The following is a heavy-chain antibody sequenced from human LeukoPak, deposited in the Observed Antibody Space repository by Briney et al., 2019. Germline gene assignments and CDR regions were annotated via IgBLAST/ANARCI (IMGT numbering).Heavy chain of an antibody. CDR1: GFTFRSYG. CDR3: AKSMEQWQVHTFDI. CDR2: ISYDGSNK. Sequence: GGSLRLSCAASGFTFRSYGMHWVRQAPGKGLEWVAVISYDGSNKYYADSVKGRFTISRDNSKNTLYLQMNSLRAEDTAVYYCAKSMEQWQVHTFDIWGQGTMVTVSS. V-gene: IGHV3-30*18. J-gene: IGHJ3*02. D-gene: IGHD6-19*01.